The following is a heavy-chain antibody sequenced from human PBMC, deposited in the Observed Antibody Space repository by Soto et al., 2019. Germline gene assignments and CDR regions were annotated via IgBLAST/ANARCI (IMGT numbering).Heavy chain of an antibody. CDR1: GFTFSSYA. J-gene: IGHJ5*02. V-gene: IGHV3-30-3*01. CDR2: LSDDGSNK. Sequence: PGGSLRLSCAASGFTFSSYAFRWVRQAPGKGLEWVAILSDDGSNKDYAGSVKGRFTISRDNSKNTLYLQMNSLRAEDTAVYYCARHLSHLKYGWFDPWGQGTLVTVSS. CDR3: ARHLSHLKYGWFDP. D-gene: IGHD3-3*02.